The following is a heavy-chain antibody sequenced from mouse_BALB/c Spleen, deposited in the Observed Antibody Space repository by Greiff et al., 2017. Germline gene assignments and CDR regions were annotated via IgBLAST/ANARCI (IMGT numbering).Heavy chain of an antibody. Sequence: VQLKESGPELVKPGASVKISCKASGYSFTGYFMNWVMQSHGKSLEWIGRINPYNGDTFYNQKFKGKATLTVDKSSSTAHMELRSLASEDAAVYYCARGGDGYYVGFAYWGQGTLVTVSA. D-gene: IGHD2-3*01. V-gene: IGHV1-20*02. J-gene: IGHJ3*01. CDR1: GYSFTGYF. CDR3: ARGGDGYYVGFAY. CDR2: INPYNGDT.